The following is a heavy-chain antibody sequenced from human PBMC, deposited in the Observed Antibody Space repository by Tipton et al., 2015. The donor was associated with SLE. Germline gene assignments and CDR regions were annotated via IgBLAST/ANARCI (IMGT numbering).Heavy chain of an antibody. CDR1: GGSISSGDYY. CDR3: ARIAASDYYYYYGMDV. D-gene: IGHD6-13*01. J-gene: IGHJ6*02. V-gene: IGHV4-30-4*01. CDR2: IYYSGST. Sequence: TLSLTCTVSGGSISSGDYYWSWIRQPPGKGLEWIGYIYYSGSTYYNPSLKSRVTISVDTSKNQFSLKLSSVTAADTAVYYCARIAASDYYYYYGMDVWGQGTTVTVSS.